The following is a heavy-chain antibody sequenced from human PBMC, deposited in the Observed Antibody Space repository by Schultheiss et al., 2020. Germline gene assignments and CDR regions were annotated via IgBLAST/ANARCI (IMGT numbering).Heavy chain of an antibody. V-gene: IGHV3-49*03. CDR1: GFTFSDYY. D-gene: IGHD3-10*01. J-gene: IGHJ4*02. CDR2: IRSKAYGGTT. Sequence: GGSLRLSCAASGFTFSDYYMSWIRQAPGKGLEWVGFIRSKAYGGTTEYAASVKGRFTISRDDSKSIAYLQMNSLKTEDTAVYYCTRDRNYGSGRFDYWGKGTLVTVSS. CDR3: TRDRNYGSGRFDY.